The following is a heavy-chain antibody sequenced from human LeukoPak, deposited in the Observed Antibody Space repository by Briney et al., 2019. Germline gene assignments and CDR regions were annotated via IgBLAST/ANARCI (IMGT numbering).Heavy chain of an antibody. CDR1: GYTFTTYG. CDR3: ARAGDSGNLA. V-gene: IGHV1-2*02. D-gene: IGHD1-26*01. J-gene: IGHJ5*02. CDR2: INPNSGGT. Sequence: GASVKVSCKASGYTFTTYGISWVRQAPGQGLEWMGWINPNSGGTNYAQDFHGRVTMTRDTSISTAYMELSRLRSDDTAVYYCARAGDSGNLASGQGTLVTVSS.